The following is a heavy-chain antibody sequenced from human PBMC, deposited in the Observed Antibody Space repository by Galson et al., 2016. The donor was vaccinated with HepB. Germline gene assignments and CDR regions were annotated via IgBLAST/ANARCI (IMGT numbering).Heavy chain of an antibody. D-gene: IGHD6-19*01. V-gene: IGHV3-23*01. Sequence: SLRLSCAASGFTFSSYAMTWVRQAPGKGLEWVSTIGSGGTTYYADPVKGRFTISRDNSKNTLYLQMNSLRAEDTAVYYCAKVGQWRAFDYWGQGTLVTVSS. CDR1: GFTFSSYA. CDR2: IGSGGTT. CDR3: AKVGQWRAFDY. J-gene: IGHJ4*02.